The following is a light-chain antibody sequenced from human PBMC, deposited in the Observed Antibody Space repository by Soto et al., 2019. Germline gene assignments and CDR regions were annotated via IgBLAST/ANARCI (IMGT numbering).Light chain of an antibody. CDR3: GTWDSSLSAGQYV. V-gene: IGLV1-51*02. J-gene: IGLJ1*01. CDR1: SSNIGNNY. Sequence: QSVLTQPPSVSAAPGQKVTISCSGSSSNIGNNYVSWYQQLPGTAPKLLIYENNKRPSGIPDRFSGSKSGTSATLGITGLQTGDEADYYCGTWDSSLSAGQYVFGTGTKSPS. CDR2: ENN.